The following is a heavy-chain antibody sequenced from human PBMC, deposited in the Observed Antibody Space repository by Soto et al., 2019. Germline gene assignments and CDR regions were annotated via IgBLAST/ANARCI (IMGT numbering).Heavy chain of an antibody. CDR1: GGTFGNTA. CDR2: IVPMFGTA. J-gene: IGHJ5*02. D-gene: IGHD3-3*01. V-gene: IGHV1-69*12. CDR3: ARDGDPGYAFWSGPLGGGRFDP. Sequence: QVQLVQSGTEVKKPGSSVNVSCKTSGGTFGNTAVTWVRQAPGQGLEWMGGIVPMFGTANYAQKFQGRVTITAEESTNTAYMELNSLRSDDTAVYFCARDGDPGYAFWSGPLGGGRFDPWGQGTLVTVSS.